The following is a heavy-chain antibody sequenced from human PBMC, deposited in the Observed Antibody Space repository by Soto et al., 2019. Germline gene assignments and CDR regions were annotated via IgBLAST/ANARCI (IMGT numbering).Heavy chain of an antibody. CDR2: IYYSGST. CDR1: GGSISSGGYY. Sequence: LSLTCTVSGGSISSGGYYWSWIRQHPGKGLEWIGYIYYSGSTYYNPSLKSRVTISVDTSKNQFSLKLSSVTAADTAVYYCAREGHGPAGRYVTRYYFDYWGQGTLVTVSS. V-gene: IGHV4-31*03. D-gene: IGHD3-10*01. CDR3: AREGHGPAGRYVTRYYFDY. J-gene: IGHJ4*02.